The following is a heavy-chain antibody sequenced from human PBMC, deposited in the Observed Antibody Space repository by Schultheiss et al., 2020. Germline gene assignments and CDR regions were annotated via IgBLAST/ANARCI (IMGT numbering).Heavy chain of an antibody. CDR1: GFTFSSYG. CDR2: VSSSSAYI. J-gene: IGHJ4*02. D-gene: IGHD3-9*01. CDR3: ATSPYNSLTGYSYYFDF. V-gene: IGHV3-21*01. Sequence: GGSLRLSCAASGFTFSSYGMHWVRQAPGKGLEWVSSVSSSSAYIYYADSVKGRFTISRDNAKKSLYLQMNSLRAEDTAVYYCATSPYNSLTGYSYYFDFWGQGTLVTVSS.